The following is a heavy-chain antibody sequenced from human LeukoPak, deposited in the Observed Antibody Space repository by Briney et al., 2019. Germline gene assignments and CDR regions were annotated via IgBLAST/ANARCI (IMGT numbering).Heavy chain of an antibody. CDR2: ISGDGLTT. J-gene: IGHJ5*01. CDR3: AKQSSSGWYASFDS. D-gene: IGHD6-19*01. V-gene: IGHV3-43*02. Sequence: GGSLRLSCTASGFSFDDYPMHWVRQTPGKGLEWVSLISGDGLTTHYADSVKGRFTISRANSKNTLYLQINSLRAEDAAVYYCAKQSSSGWYASFDSWGQGTLVTVSS. CDR1: GFSFDDYP.